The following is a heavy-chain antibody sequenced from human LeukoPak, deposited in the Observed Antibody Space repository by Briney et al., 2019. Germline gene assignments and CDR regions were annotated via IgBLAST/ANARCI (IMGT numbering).Heavy chain of an antibody. D-gene: IGHD3-10*01. CDR3: ARDRRGFDAFDI. CDR2: IKQDGSEK. CDR1: GFTFSSHW. J-gene: IGHJ3*02. V-gene: IGHV3-7*03. Sequence: GGSLRLSCAASGFTFSSHWMNWVRRAPGKGLEWVANIKQDGSEKYYVDSVKGRFTISRDISKNTVNLQMNSLRADDTAVYYCARDRRGFDAFDIWGQGTMVTVSS.